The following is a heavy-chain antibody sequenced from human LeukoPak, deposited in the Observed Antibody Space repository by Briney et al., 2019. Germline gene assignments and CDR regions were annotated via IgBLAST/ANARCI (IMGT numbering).Heavy chain of an antibody. CDR3: ARYYYDSSGSLAAYYFDY. CDR2: IYPGDSDT. CDR1: GYSFTSYW. V-gene: IGHV5-51*01. Sequence: GESLKISSKGSGYSFTSYWIGWVRQMPGKGLEWMGIIYPGDSDTRYSPSSQGQVTISADKSISTAYLQWSSLKASDTAMYYCARYYYDSSGSLAAYYFDYWGQGTLVTVSS. D-gene: IGHD3-22*01. J-gene: IGHJ4*02.